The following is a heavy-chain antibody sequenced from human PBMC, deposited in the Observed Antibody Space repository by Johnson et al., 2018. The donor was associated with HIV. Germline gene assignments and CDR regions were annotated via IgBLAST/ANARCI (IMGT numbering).Heavy chain of an antibody. CDR1: GFTFSSYS. J-gene: IGHJ3*02. CDR2: ISYDGSNK. Sequence: VQLVESGGGVVQPGRPERFFCAASGFTFSSYSIQWVRRAQGKGLDWVAVISYDGSNKYYEDSVKGRFTISRDNSKNTRYRQMNSLRVEDTAVYYCAKDGGWPENAFDIWGQGTMVTVSS. D-gene: IGHD6-19*01. CDR3: AKDGGWPENAFDI. V-gene: IGHV3-30*18.